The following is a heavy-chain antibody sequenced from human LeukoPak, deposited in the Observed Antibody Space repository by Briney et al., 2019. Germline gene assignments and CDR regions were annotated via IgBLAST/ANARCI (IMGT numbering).Heavy chain of an antibody. CDR2: INPNSVGT. V-gene: IGHV1-2*02. CDR1: GYTFTGYY. J-gene: IGHJ3*02. CDR3: ARENGAYCSGGSCYDAFDI. D-gene: IGHD2-15*01. Sequence: GASVKVSCKASGYTFTGYYMHWVRQAPGQGLECMGWINPNSVGTNYAQKFQGRVTMTRDTSISTTSMELSGLRSDDTAVYYCARENGAYCSGGSCYDAFDIWGQGTMVTVSS.